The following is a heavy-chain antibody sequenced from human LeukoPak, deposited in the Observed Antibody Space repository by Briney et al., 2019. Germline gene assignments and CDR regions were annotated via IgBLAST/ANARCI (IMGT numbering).Heavy chain of an antibody. V-gene: IGHV4-30-4*01. Sequence: QTSETLSLTCTVSAGSISSGDYYWSWIRQPPGKGLEWIGYIYYSGSTYYTPSLKSRVTISVDTSKNQFSLKLSSVTAADTAVYYCARDGWFGELFWFDPWGQGTLVTVSS. D-gene: IGHD3-10*01. CDR3: ARDGWFGELFWFDP. CDR1: AGSISSGDYY. CDR2: IYYSGST. J-gene: IGHJ5*02.